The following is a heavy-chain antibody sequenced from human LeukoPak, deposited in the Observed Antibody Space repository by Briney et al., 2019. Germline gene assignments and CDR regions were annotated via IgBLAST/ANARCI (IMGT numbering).Heavy chain of an antibody. CDR2: IYYSGST. CDR3: ARAIAAAGNFVYYYYMDV. J-gene: IGHJ6*03. V-gene: IGHV4-39*01. D-gene: IGHD6-13*01. Sequence: SETLSLTCTVSGGSISSSSYYWGWIRQPPGKGLEWIGSIYYSGSTYYNPSLKSRVTISVDTSKNQFSLKLSSVTAADTAVYYCARAIAAAGNFVYYYYMDVWGEGTTVTVSS. CDR1: GGSISSSSYY.